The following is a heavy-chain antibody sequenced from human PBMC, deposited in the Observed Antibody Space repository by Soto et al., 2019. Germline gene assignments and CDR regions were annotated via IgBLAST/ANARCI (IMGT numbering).Heavy chain of an antibody. CDR2: ISGSGGST. V-gene: IGHV3-23*01. J-gene: IGHJ5*02. CDR1: GFTFSSYA. Sequence: EVQLLESGGGLVQPGGSLRLSCAASGFTFSSYAMSWVRQAPGKGLEWVSAISGSGGSTYYADSVKGRFTISRDNSKNTLYLQMNSLRAEDTAVYYCAKRARNGYSSYNWFDPWGQGTLVTVSS. D-gene: IGHD3-3*01. CDR3: AKRARNGYSSYNWFDP.